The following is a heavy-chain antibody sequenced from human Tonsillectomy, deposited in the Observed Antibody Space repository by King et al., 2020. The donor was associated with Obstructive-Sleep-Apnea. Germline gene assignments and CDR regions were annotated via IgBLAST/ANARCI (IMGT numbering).Heavy chain of an antibody. J-gene: IGHJ5*02. D-gene: IGHD6-13*01. Sequence: QLQESGPGLVEPSETLSLTCTVSGGSISSSNYYWGWIRQPPGKGLEWIGNIYYSGKTYYNPSLKSRVTISLDTSKNQFSLKLSSVTAADTALYYCAGERAGGTNWFDPWGQGTLVTVSS. CDR1: GGSISSSNYY. V-gene: IGHV4-39*07. CDR3: AGERAGGTNWFDP. CDR2: IYYSGKT.